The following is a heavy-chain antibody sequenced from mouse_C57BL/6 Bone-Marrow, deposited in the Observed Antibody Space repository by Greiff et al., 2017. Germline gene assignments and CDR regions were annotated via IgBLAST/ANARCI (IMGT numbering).Heavy chain of an antibody. Sequence: VQLQQSGAELVRPGASVTLSCKASGYTFTDYEMHWVKQTPVHGLEWIGAIDPETGGTAYNQKFKGKAILTADKSSSTAYMELRSLTSEDSAVYYCTREGSNYPFAYGGQGTLVTVSA. J-gene: IGHJ3*01. CDR1: GYTFTDYE. CDR2: IDPETGGT. D-gene: IGHD2-5*01. CDR3: TREGSNYPFAY. V-gene: IGHV1-15*01.